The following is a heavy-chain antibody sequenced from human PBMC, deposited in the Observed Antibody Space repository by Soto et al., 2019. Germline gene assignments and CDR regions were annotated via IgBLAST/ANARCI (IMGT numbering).Heavy chain of an antibody. J-gene: IGHJ6*02. D-gene: IGHD2-2*01. V-gene: IGHV3-23*01. CDR3: ARVVVVVPAPYYGYGMDV. CDR2: ISEGGGKT. Sequence: EVQLLESGGGLVQPGGSLRLSCAASGFTFSSNAMSWVRQAPGKGLEWISAISEGGGKTYYADSVKGRFTISRDNSKNTLYLQMNSLRAEDTAVYYCARVVVVVPAPYYGYGMDVWGQGTTVTVSS. CDR1: GFTFSSNA.